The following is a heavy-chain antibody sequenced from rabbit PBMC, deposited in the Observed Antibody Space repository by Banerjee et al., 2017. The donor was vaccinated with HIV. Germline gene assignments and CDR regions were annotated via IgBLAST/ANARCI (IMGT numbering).Heavy chain of an antibody. CDR1: GFDLSSSYY. CDR2: IYTGDDRT. D-gene: IGHD1-1*01. J-gene: IGHJ4*01. V-gene: IGHV1S45*01. CDR3: ARGGASWTFNL. Sequence: QEQLVESGGGLVTPGASLTLTCTASGFDLSSSYYMCWVRQAPGKGLEWIACIYTGDDRTYYASWAKGRFTISKTSSTTVTLQMTSLTAADTATYFCARGGASWTFNLWGPGTLVTVS.